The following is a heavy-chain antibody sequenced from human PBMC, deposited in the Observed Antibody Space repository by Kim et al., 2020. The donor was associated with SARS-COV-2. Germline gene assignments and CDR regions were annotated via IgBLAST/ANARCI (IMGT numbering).Heavy chain of an antibody. D-gene: IGHD4-17*01. J-gene: IGHJ4*02. CDR3: ARADDYGDPRDFFY. CDR1: GYTFTSYD. V-gene: IGHV1-8*01. CDR2: MNPNSGNT. Sequence: ASVKVSCKASGYTFTSYDINWVRQATGQGLEWMGWMNPNSGNTGYAQKFQGRVTMTRNTSISTAYMELSSLRSEDTAVYYCARADDYGDPRDFFYWGQGTLVTVSS.